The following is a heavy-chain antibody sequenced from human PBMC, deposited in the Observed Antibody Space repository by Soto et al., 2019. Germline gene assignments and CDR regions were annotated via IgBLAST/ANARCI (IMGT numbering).Heavy chain of an antibody. CDR2: INPITGGT. J-gene: IGHJ4*02. D-gene: IGHD3-22*01. CDR3: ARNYYDSSDRDYLDY. V-gene: IGHV1-2*02. CDR1: GYTFTSYY. Sequence: GASVKVSCKAYGYTFTSYYIHWVRQAPGQGLEWMGWINPITGGTNYAPKFQGRVTMTRDTSITTAYMELSRLRSDDTAVYYCARNYYDSSDRDYLDYWGQGTPVPVSS.